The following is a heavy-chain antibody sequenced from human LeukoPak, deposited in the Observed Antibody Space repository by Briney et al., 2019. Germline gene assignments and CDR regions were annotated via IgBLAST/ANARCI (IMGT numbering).Heavy chain of an antibody. CDR3: ARRPAIYTAMVSYYFDC. CDR2: IYYSGSA. D-gene: IGHD5-18*01. Sequence: SETLSLTCTVSGGSISTSSYYWGWIRQPPGQGLEWIGIIYYSGSAYQNPSLKSRVTISVDTSKNQFSLKLSSVTAADTAVYYCARRPAIYTAMVSYYFDCWGQGTLVTVSS. V-gene: IGHV4-39*01. J-gene: IGHJ4*02. CDR1: GGSISTSSYY.